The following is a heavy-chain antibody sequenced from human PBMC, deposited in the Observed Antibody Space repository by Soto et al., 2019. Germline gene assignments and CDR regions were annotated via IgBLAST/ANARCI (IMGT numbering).Heavy chain of an antibody. Sequence: QVQVEQSGAEVKKPGSSVKVSCKASGDTFSSYGFTWVRQAPGQGLEWMGGIIPILRTANYGQKFQGRVTITADESTSTAYMELSSLRSEDTAVYYCARALVATNAFDYWGQGILVTVSS. V-gene: IGHV1-69*11. J-gene: IGHJ4*02. D-gene: IGHD5-12*01. CDR1: GDTFSSYG. CDR2: IIPILRTA. CDR3: ARALVATNAFDY.